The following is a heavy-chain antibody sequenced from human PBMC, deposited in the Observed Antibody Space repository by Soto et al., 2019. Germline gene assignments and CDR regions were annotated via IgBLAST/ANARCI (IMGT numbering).Heavy chain of an antibody. CDR3: AREDRAYCGGDRYYPFDY. Sequence: ASVKVSCKASGGTFSSYAISWVQQAPGQGLEWMGGIIPIFGTANYAQKFQGRVTITADESTSTAYMELSSLRSEDMAVYYCAREDRAYCGGDRYYPFDYWGQGTLVTVSS. J-gene: IGHJ4*02. V-gene: IGHV1-69*13. CDR2: IIPIFGTA. CDR1: GGTFSSYA. D-gene: IGHD2-21*02.